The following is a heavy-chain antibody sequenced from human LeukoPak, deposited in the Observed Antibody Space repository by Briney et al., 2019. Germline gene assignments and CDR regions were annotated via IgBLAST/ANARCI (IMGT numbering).Heavy chain of an antibody. CDR3: AGDFGGYSYDYRMDV. Sequence: SETLSLTCTVSGGSITSFYWSWIRQPPVRGLEWIGYISNTGSTNCNPSLRSRVTISVDTSKNQFSLKLSSVTAADTAVYYCAGDFGGYSYDYRMDVWGQGTTVTVSS. CDR2: ISNTGST. V-gene: IGHV4-59*01. CDR1: GGSITSFY. D-gene: IGHD5-18*01. J-gene: IGHJ6*02.